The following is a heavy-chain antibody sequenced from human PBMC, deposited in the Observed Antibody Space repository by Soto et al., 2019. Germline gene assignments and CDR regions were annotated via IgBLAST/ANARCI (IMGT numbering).Heavy chain of an antibody. CDR1: GGSFRGYF. J-gene: IGHJ1*01. D-gene: IGHD6-6*01. Sequence: PSETLSLTCAVYGGSFRGYFWSWIRQPPGKGLEWIGEINHSGITSYSPSLGSRVTTSVDTPKNQFSLRLRSVTAADTAIYYCSKFKYSTSVRYLQHWGQGTPVTVSS. CDR3: SKFKYSTSVRYLQH. CDR2: INHSGIT. V-gene: IGHV4-34*10.